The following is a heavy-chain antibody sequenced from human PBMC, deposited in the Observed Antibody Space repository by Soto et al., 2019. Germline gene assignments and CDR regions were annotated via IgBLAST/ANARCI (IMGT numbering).Heavy chain of an antibody. V-gene: IGHV1-2*02. D-gene: IGHD5-12*01. CDR1: GYTFTAYY. CDR2: INPDSGGT. Sequence: QVQLVQSGAEVKKPGASVKVSCKTSGYTFTAYYIHWVRQAPGQGLEWMGCINPDSGGTKYAQKFQGRVTMTRDTSITTAYMDLSSLRSDDTAFYYCARAYYLVEMATMEFDYWGQGTLVTVSS. CDR3: ARAYYLVEMATMEFDY. J-gene: IGHJ4*02.